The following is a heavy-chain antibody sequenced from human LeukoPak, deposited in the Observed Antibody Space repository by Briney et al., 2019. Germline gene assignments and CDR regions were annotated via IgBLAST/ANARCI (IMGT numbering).Heavy chain of an antibody. V-gene: IGHV3-23*01. CDR1: GFTFSSYA. J-gene: IGHJ4*02. CDR2: VSGSGGST. CDR3: AKAGGSATYYFDY. Sequence: GASLRLSCAASGFTFSSYAMSWVRQAPGKGLEWVSAVSGSGGSTHYADSVTGRFTISRDNSKNTLFLQISSLRAEDTAVYYCAKAGGSATYYFDYWGQGTLVTVSS. D-gene: IGHD6-19*01.